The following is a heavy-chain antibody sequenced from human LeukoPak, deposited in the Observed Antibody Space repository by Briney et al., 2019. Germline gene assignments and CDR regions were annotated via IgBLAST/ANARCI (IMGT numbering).Heavy chain of an antibody. CDR2: INPNSGGT. CDR1: GYTFTGYY. Sequence: ASVKVSCKASGYTFTGYYMHWVRQAPGQGLEWMGWINPNSGGTNYAQKFQGRVTMTRDTSISTAYMELSRLRSDDTAVYYCARDLYLDIVVVPAAMHPGDPVKNYYMDVWGKGTTVTVSS. J-gene: IGHJ6*03. V-gene: IGHV1-2*02. D-gene: IGHD2-2*03. CDR3: ARDLYLDIVVVPAAMHPGDPVKNYYMDV.